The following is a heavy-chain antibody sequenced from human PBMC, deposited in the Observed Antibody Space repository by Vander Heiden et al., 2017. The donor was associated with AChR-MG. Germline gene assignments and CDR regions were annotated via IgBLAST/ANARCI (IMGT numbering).Heavy chain of an antibody. V-gene: IGHV3-30*18. D-gene: IGHD2-21*02. CDR1: GFTFNAYG. J-gene: IGHJ3*02. Sequence: QVQLVESGGGVVQPGRSLRLSCAVSGFTFNAYGMHWVRQAPGKGLEWVAVISYDGNNKYYADSVKGRFTISRDNSENTLYLHMNSLRAEDTAVYYCVKLRVTPTVTDAFDIWGQGTIVTVSS. CDR3: VKLRVTPTVTDAFDI. CDR2: ISYDGNNK.